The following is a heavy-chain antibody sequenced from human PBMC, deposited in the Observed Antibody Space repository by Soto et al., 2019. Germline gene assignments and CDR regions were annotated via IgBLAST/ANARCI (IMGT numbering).Heavy chain of an antibody. CDR1: GYTNTSYY. V-gene: IGHV1-46*01. Sequence: ASVKACCKASGYTNTSYYMQWVQQEHEQGLEWMGIINPSGGSTSYAQKFQGRVTMTRDTSTSTVYMELSSLRSEDTAVYYCARDGVVGSYGYYFDYWGQGPLVTVSS. CDR2: INPSGGST. D-gene: IGHD1-26*01. J-gene: IGHJ4*02. CDR3: ARDGVVGSYGYYFDY.